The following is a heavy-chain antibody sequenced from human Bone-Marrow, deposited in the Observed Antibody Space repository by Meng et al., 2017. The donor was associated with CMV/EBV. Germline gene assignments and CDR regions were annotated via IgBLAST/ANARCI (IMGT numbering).Heavy chain of an antibody. J-gene: IGHJ1*01. CDR2: IYSGGSST. D-gene: IGHD6-6*01. CDR3: AKDTYSSSSRYFQH. CDR1: GFTFSSYA. Sequence: GTLKISCAASGFTFSSYAMSWVRQAPGKGLEWVSVIYSGGSSTYYADSVKGRFTISRDNSKNTLYLQMNSLRAEDTAVYYCAKDTYSSSSRYFQHWGQGTLVTVSS. V-gene: IGHV3-23*03.